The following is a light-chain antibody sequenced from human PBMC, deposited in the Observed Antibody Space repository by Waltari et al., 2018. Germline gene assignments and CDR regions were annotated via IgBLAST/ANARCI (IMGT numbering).Light chain of an antibody. CDR2: WAS. Sequence: DIVMTQSPDSLAVSLGERATINCKSSQSVLYSSNNKNYLAWYQQKPGQPPKLLFYWASTRESGVPDRFSGSGSGTDFTLTISSLQAEDVAVYYCQQYYTSPPYTFGQGTKLEI. CDR1: QSVLYSSNNKNY. CDR3: QQYYTSPPYT. V-gene: IGKV4-1*01. J-gene: IGKJ2*01.